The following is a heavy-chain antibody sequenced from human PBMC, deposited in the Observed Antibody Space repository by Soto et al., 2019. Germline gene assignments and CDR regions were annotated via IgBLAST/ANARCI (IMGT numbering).Heavy chain of an antibody. V-gene: IGHV3-48*03. CDR3: APLSLYSGYVYSDY. Sequence: GGSLRLSCAASGFTFSSYEMNWVRQAPGKGLEWVSYISSSGSTIYYADSVKGRFTISRDNAKNSLYLQMNSLRAEDTAVYYCAPLSLYSGYVYSDYWGQRTLVPASS. D-gene: IGHD5-12*01. CDR2: ISSSGSTI. J-gene: IGHJ4*02. CDR1: GFTFSSYE.